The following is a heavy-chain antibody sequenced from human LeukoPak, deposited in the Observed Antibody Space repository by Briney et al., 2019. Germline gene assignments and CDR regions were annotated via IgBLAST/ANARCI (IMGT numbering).Heavy chain of an antibody. J-gene: IGHJ4*02. D-gene: IGHD3-9*01. CDR3: ARDPATYYDILTGNGVYYFDY. CDR1: GGTFSSYA. CDR2: IIPILGIA. Sequence: SVKVSCKASGGTFSSYAISWVRQAPGQGLEWMGRIIPILGIANYAQKFQGRVTITADKSTSTAYMELSSLRSEDTAVYYCARDPATYYDILTGNGVYYFDYWGQGTLVTVSS. V-gene: IGHV1-69*04.